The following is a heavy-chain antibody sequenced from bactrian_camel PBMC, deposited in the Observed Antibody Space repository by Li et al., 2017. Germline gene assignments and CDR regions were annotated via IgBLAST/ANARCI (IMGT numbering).Heavy chain of an antibody. J-gene: IGHJ6*01. V-gene: IGHV3S1*01. CDR3: ATGPSRYGSSCLLSPPLYSP. CDR1: DDPTSKYYMDDTYC. Sequence: QLVESGGGSVQAGGSLRLACKVTDDPTSKYYMDDTYCMGWFRQAPGKEREGVAAIHQRSGGTFYAGSVKGRFTISRNNAEYMVYLHMSSLKPEDTALYYCATGPSRYGSSCLLSPPLYSPWGQGTQVTVS. CDR2: IHQRSGGT. D-gene: IGHD6*01.